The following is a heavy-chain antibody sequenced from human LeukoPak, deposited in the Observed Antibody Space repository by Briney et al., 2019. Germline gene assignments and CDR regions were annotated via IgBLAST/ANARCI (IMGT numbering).Heavy chain of an antibody. CDR3: ARVYSTIFGVVRNWFDH. CDR2: ISSSSSYI. J-gene: IGHJ5*02. D-gene: IGHD3-3*01. V-gene: IGHV3-21*01. CDR1: GFTFSSYS. Sequence: GGSLRPSCAASGFTFSSYSMNWVRQAPGKGLEWVSSISSSSSYIYYADSVKGRFTISRDNAKNSLYLQMNSLRAEDTAVYYCARVYSTIFGVVRNWFDHWGQGTLVTVSS.